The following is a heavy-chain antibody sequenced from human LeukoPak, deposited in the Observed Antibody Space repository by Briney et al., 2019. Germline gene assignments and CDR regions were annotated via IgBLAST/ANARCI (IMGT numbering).Heavy chain of an antibody. CDR1: GFTFSSFA. Sequence: GGSLRLSCAASGFTFSSFAMSWVRQAPEKGLEWVSGISGSGDSTYYGDSVKGRFTISRDNSKNTLYLQMNSLRAEDTAVYYCAKRGISMTLDYWGQGTLVTVSS. V-gene: IGHV3-23*02. D-gene: IGHD3-16*01. CDR2: ISGSGDST. CDR3: AKRGISMTLDY. J-gene: IGHJ4*02.